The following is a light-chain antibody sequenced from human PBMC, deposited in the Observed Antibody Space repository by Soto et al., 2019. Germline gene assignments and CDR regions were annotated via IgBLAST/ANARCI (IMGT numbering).Light chain of an antibody. CDR1: SSDVGGYNY. CDR3: SSYTSSSTLG. V-gene: IGLV2-14*01. CDR2: EVS. J-gene: IGLJ1*01. Sequence: QSALTQPASVSGSPGQSITISCTGTSSDVGGYNYVSWYQQHPGKAPKLMIYEVSNRPSGVSNRFSGSKSGNTASLTISGLQAEDEADYYCSSYTSSSTLGFCTGTKLTVL.